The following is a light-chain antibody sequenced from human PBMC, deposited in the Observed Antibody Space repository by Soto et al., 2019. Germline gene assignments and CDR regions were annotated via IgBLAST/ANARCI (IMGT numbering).Light chain of an antibody. Sequence: DIPMTQSPSTLSASVGDRVTITCRASQTVGSWLAWYQQNPGTAPKLLIYDASTLESGVPSRFSGSGSGTQFTLTISSLQPDDFATYYCQQYDDYPLTFGGGTRW. V-gene: IGKV1-5*01. CDR3: QQYDDYPLT. CDR1: QTVGSW. CDR2: DAS. J-gene: IGKJ4*01.